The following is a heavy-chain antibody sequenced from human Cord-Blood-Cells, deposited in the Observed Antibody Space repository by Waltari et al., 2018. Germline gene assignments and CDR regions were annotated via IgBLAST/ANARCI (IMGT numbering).Heavy chain of an antibody. CDR2: INAGNGNT. Sequence: QVQLVQSGAEVKKPGASVKVSCKASGYTFTSYALHWVRQAPGQRLEWMGWINAGNGNTKYSQKFQGRVTITRDTSASTAYMELSSLRSEDTAVYYCARSSSVGNWNDEEAFFDYWGQGTLVTVSS. CDR3: ARSSSVGNWNDEEAFFDY. V-gene: IGHV1-3*01. D-gene: IGHD1-20*01. J-gene: IGHJ4*02. CDR1: GYTFTSYA.